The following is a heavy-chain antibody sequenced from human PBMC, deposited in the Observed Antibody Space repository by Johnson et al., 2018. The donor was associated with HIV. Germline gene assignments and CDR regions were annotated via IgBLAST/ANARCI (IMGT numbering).Heavy chain of an antibody. CDR2: IWYDGNNN. CDR3: AKSPAKDHGGNSGAFAI. V-gene: IGHV3-33*06. D-gene: IGHD4-23*01. Sequence: QVQLVESGGGVVQPGRSLRLSCAASGFTFSSSGMHWVRQTPGKGLQWVAAIWYDGNNNYYADSVQGRFTVSRDNSKNTLYLQMNSLRAEDTAMYYCAKSPAKDHGGNSGAFAIWGQGTMVTVSS. CDR1: GFTFSSSG. J-gene: IGHJ3*02.